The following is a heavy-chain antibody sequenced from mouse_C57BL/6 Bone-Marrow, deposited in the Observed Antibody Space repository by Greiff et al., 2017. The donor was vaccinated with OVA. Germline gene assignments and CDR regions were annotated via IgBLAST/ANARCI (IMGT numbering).Heavy chain of an antibody. CDR2: IRNKANNHAT. Sequence: EVKLVESGGGLVQPGGSMKLSCAASGFTFSDAWMDWVRQSPEKGPEWVAEIRNKANNHATYYAESVKGRFTISRDDSKSSVYLQMNSLRAEDTGIYYCRITTVVAHYAMDYWGQGTSVTVSS. CDR1: GFTFSDAW. CDR3: RITTVVAHYAMDY. D-gene: IGHD1-1*01. J-gene: IGHJ4*01. V-gene: IGHV6-6*01.